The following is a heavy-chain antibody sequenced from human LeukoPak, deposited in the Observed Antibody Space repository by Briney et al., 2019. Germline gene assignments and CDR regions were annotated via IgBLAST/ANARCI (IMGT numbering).Heavy chain of an antibody. V-gene: IGHV3-7*01. Sequence: PGGSLRLSCAASGFTFSSYWMTWVRQAPGKGLEWVANIKQDGSEKYYVDSVKGRFTISRDNAKNSLYLQMNSLRAEDTAVYYCARINWVVTDAEYFQHWGQGTLVTVSS. D-gene: IGHD4-23*01. J-gene: IGHJ1*01. CDR1: GFTFSSYW. CDR2: IKQDGSEK. CDR3: ARINWVVTDAEYFQH.